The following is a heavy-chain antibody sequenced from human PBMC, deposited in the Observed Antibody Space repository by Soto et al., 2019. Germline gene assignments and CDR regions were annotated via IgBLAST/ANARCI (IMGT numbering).Heavy chain of an antibody. CDR2: IYHSGSA. CDR1: GDSVTSVSDY. J-gene: IGHJ6*02. V-gene: IGHV4-61*01. CDR3: ARGVGFGYYYYHMDL. D-gene: IGHD3-10*01. Sequence: PSETLSLTCTVSGDSVTSVSDYWSWIRQPPGKGLEWIGYIYHSGSADYNPSLGSRVTISIDTSKNQFSLKLTSVTAADTAVYYCARGVGFGYYYYHMDLWGQGTTVTV.